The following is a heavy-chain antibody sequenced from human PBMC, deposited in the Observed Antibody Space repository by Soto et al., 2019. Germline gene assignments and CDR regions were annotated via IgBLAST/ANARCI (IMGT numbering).Heavy chain of an antibody. V-gene: IGHV1-18*01. CDR2: ISGNNGNT. CDR1: DYSFTTYG. CDR3: ARDHSGNPFY. Sequence: ASVKVSCKASDYSFTTYGFGWVRQAPGQGLEWMGWISGNNGNTNYAQKFQGRVTMTTDTSTSTVYMELRSLRSDDTAVYYCARDHSGNPFYWGQGTLVTVSS. D-gene: IGHD1-26*01. J-gene: IGHJ4*02.